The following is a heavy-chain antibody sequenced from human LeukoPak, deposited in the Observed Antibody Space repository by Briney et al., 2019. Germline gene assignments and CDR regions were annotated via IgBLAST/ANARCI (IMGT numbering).Heavy chain of an antibody. CDR3: ARAHWPYYYDSSDAFDI. CDR2: IYTSGRT. J-gene: IGHJ3*02. Sequence: PSETLSLTCTVSGGSISSYYWSWIRQPAGKGLEWIGRIYTSGRTNYNPSLKSRVTMSVDTSKNQFSLKLSSVTAADRAVYYCARAHWPYYYDSSDAFDIWGQGTVVTVSS. V-gene: IGHV4-4*07. D-gene: IGHD3-22*01. CDR1: GGSISSYY.